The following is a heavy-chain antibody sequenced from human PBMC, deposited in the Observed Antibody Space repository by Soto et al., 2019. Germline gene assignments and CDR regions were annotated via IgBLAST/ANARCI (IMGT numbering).Heavy chain of an antibody. CDR3: IQSRCGGDCLQSYASYYYYGMDV. V-gene: IGHV2-5*02. J-gene: IGHJ6*02. D-gene: IGHD2-21*02. CDR2: NYWDDDK. Sequence: SGPTLVNPTQTLTLTCTFSAFSLSTGGVGVGWNRQPPGKALEWLALNYWDDDKRYSPSLRNKLTNNKDTSKNQMGLKKTNKKPVDTATYYCIQSRCGGDCLQSYASYYYYGMDVWGQGTTVTVSS. CDR1: AFSLSTGGVG.